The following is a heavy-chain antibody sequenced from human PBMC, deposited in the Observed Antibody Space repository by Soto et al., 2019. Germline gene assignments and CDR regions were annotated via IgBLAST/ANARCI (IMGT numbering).Heavy chain of an antibody. J-gene: IGHJ6*02. CDR1: GFTFSSYS. Sequence: EVQLVESGGGLVKPGGSLRLSCAASGFTFSSYSMNWVRQAPGKGLEWFSSISSSSSYIYYADSVKGRFTISRDNAKNSLYLQMNSLRAEDTAVYYCAKESNWGDYYYYGMDVWGQGTTVTVSS. V-gene: IGHV3-21*01. CDR3: AKESNWGDYYYYGMDV. CDR2: ISSSSSYI. D-gene: IGHD7-27*01.